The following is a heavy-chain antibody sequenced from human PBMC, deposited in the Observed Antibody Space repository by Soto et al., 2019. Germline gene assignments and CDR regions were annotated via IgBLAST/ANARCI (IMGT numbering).Heavy chain of an antibody. CDR1: GGSVSSGSYY. Sequence: QVQLQESGPGLVKPSETLSLTCTVSGGSVSSGSYYWSWIRQPPGKGLEWIGYIYYSGSTNYNPSLKRRVTISVDTAKNPFSLKASSGAAADTGGYYWGGEGGYGSGSYFHGMDVWGQGTTVTVSS. D-gene: IGHD3-10*01. V-gene: IGHV4-61*01. CDR2: IYYSGST. CDR3: GGEGGYGSGSYFHGMDV. J-gene: IGHJ6*02.